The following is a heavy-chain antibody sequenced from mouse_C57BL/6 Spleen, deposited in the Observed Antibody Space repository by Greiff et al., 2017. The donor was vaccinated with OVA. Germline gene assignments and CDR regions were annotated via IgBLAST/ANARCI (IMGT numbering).Heavy chain of an antibody. D-gene: IGHD1-1*01. J-gene: IGHJ1*03. CDR1: GFSLTSYG. CDR2: IWSGGST. Sequence: VKLMESGPGLVQPSQSLSITCTVSGFSLTSYGVHWVRQSPGKGLEWLGVIWSGGSTDYNAAFISRLSISKDNSKSQVFFKMNSLQADDTAIYYCARYYYGSSYLWYFDVWGTGTTVTVSS. V-gene: IGHV2-2*01. CDR3: ARYYYGSSYLWYFDV.